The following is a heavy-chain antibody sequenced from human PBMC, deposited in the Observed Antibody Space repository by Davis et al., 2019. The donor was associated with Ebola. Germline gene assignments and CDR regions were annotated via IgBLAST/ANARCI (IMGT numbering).Heavy chain of an antibody. J-gene: IGHJ4*02. V-gene: IGHV1-2*02. Sequence: ASVTVSCKASGYTFTGYYMHWVRQAPGQGLEWMGWINPNSGGTNYAQKFQGRVTMTRDTSISTAYMELSRLRSDDTAVYYCARSPRIFGVVPMIYWGQGTLVTVSS. CDR3: ARSPRIFGVVPMIY. D-gene: IGHD3-3*01. CDR2: INPNSGGT. CDR1: GYTFTGYY.